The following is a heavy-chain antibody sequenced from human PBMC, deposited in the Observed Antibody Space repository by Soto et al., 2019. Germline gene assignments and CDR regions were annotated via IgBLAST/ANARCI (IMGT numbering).Heavy chain of an antibody. CDR3: ARPHYDSNTFYYFFDY. D-gene: IGHD3-22*01. CDR2: IFHGGST. CDR1: GGSFSGYF. Sequence: QVQLQQWGAGLLKPSETLSLTYAVYGGSFSGYFWSWIRQPPGKGLEWIGEIFHGGSTNYSPSLKSRVTISVDTSKNQFSLKLSSVTAADTAVYYCARPHYDSNTFYYFFDYWGQGTLVTVSS. J-gene: IGHJ4*02. V-gene: IGHV4-34*12.